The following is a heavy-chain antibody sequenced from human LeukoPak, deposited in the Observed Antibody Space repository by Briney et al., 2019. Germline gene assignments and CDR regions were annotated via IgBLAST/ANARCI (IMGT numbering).Heavy chain of an antibody. D-gene: IGHD6-13*01. Sequence: VASVKVSCKASGYTFTSYGISWVRQGPGQGLEWVGWISAYNGNTNYAQKLQGRVTMTTDTSTSTAYMGLRSLRSDDTAVYYCARAIAALELVLFDYWGQGTLVTVSS. CDR2: ISAYNGNT. V-gene: IGHV1-18*01. CDR1: GYTFTSYG. CDR3: ARAIAALELVLFDY. J-gene: IGHJ4*02.